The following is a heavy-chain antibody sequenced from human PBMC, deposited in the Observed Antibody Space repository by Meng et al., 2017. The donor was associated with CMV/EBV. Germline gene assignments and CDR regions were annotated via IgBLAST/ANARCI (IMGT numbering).Heavy chain of an antibody. CDR1: GYTFTRFH. J-gene: IGHJ4*02. CDR2: IIPSSGST. D-gene: IGHD4-17*01. Sequence: ASVKVSCKPSGYTFTRFHMHWVRQAPGQGLEWMGKIIPSSGSTTYAPRFQGRVTMTRDTSTSTVYMELNSLRSEDTAVYSCARDYGDYVFDYWGQGTLVTVSS. V-gene: IGHV1-46*01. CDR3: ARDYGDYVFDY.